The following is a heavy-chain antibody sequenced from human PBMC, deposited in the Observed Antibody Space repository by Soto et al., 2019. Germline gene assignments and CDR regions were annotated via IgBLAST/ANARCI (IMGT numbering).Heavy chain of an antibody. Sequence: PGGSLRLSCAASGLTFSSYWMSWVRKAPGKGLEWVANIKQDGSEKYYVDSVKGRFTISRDNAKKSLHLQMNSLRAEDTAVYYCARDNAEDSSGYYIAFDIWGQGTMVTVS. V-gene: IGHV3-7*05. CDR3: ARDNAEDSSGYYIAFDI. D-gene: IGHD3-22*01. J-gene: IGHJ3*02. CDR1: GLTFSSYW. CDR2: IKQDGSEK.